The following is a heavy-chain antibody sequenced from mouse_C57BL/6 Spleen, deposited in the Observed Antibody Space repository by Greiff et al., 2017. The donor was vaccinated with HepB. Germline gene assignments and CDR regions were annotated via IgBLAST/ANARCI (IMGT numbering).Heavy chain of an antibody. J-gene: IGHJ4*01. Sequence: VQLQQPGAELVKPGASVKVSCKASGYTFTSYWMHWVKQRPGQGLEWIGRIYPSDSDTNYNQKFKGKATLTVDKSSSTAYMQLSSLTSEDSAVYYCAMERFYSNCEPYFAMDYWGQVTSVTVSS. CDR1: GYTFTSYW. D-gene: IGHD2-3*01. CDR2: IYPSDSDT. V-gene: IGHV1-74*01. CDR3: AMERFYSNCEPYFAMDY.